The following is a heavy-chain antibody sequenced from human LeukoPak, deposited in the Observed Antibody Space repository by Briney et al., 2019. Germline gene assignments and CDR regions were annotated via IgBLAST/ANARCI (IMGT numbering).Heavy chain of an antibody. CDR3: AREGPGDIVVVVAAYYFDY. J-gene: IGHJ4*02. V-gene: IGHV3-30-3*01. CDR1: GFTFSSYA. D-gene: IGHD2-15*01. CDR2: ISYDGSNK. Sequence: PGGSLRLSCAASGFTFSSYAMHWVRQAPGKGLEWVAVISYDGSNKYYADSVKGRFTISRDNSKNTLYLQMNSLRAEDTAVYYCAREGPGDIVVVVAAYYFDYWGQGTLVTVSS.